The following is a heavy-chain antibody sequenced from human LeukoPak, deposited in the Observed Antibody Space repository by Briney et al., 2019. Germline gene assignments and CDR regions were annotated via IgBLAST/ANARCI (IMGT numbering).Heavy chain of an antibody. V-gene: IGHV3-64D*09. CDR3: VKDLYSYSFDY. CDR2: ISSYGGST. D-gene: IGHD2-8*01. J-gene: IGHJ4*02. CDR1: GFTFRNYG. Sequence: PGGSLRLSCSASGFTFRNYGMHWVRQAPGKGLEYVSTISSYGGSTYYADLVKGRFTNSRDNSKNTLYLQMSSLRAEDTAVYYCVKDLYSYSFDYWGQGTLVTVSS.